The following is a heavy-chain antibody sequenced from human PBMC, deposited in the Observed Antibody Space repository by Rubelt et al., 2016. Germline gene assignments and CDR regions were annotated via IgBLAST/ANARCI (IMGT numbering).Heavy chain of an antibody. Sequence: GLVQPGGSLRLSCAASGFTFSSTYMSWVRQAPEKGLEWVSVLYSGGSTYYADSVKGRFTISRDNSKNTLYLQMNSLRAEDTAVYYCARTDYGDYNDAFDIWGQGTMVTVSS. CDR1: GFTFSSTY. J-gene: IGHJ3*02. CDR2: LYSGGST. V-gene: IGHV3-66*01. CDR3: ARTDYGDYNDAFDI. D-gene: IGHD4-17*01.